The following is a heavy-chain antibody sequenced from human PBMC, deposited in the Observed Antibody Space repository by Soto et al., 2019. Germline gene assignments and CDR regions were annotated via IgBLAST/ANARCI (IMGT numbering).Heavy chain of an antibody. CDR1: GGSFSGYY. D-gene: IGHD4-4*01. CDR3: ARDSTEESYFDY. CDR2: INHSGST. Sequence: SETLSLTCAVYGGSFSGYYWSWIRQPPGKGLEWIGEINHSGSTNYNPSLKSRVTISVDTSKNQFSLKLSSVTAADTAVYYCARDSTEESYFDYWGQGTLVTVSS. V-gene: IGHV4-34*01. J-gene: IGHJ4*02.